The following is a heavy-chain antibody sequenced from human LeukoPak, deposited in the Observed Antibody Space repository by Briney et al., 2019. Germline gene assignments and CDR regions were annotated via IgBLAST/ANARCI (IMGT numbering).Heavy chain of an antibody. Sequence: ASVKVSCKASGGTFSSYAISWVRQAPGQGLEWMGGIIPIFGTANYAQKFQGRVTITTDESTSTAYMELSSLRSGDTAVYYCARGGIVGARAAFDIWGQGTMVTVSS. CDR1: GGTFSSYA. CDR2: IIPIFGTA. CDR3: ARGGIVGARAAFDI. V-gene: IGHV1-69*05. J-gene: IGHJ3*02. D-gene: IGHD1-26*01.